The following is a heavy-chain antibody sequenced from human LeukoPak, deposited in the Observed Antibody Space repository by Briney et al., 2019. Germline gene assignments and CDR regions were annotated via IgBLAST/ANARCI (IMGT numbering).Heavy chain of an antibody. CDR2: INSDGSST. V-gene: IGHV3-74*01. J-gene: IGHJ3*02. D-gene: IGHD5-18*01. CDR3: AREHYTVDTAMVTGAFDI. Sequence: GGSLRLSCAASGFTFSTYWMHWVRQAPGTGLVWVSLINSDGSSTNYADSVKGRFTISRDNSKNTLFLQMNSLRAEDTAVYYCAREHYTVDTAMVTGAFDIWGQGTMVTVSS. CDR1: GFTFSTYW.